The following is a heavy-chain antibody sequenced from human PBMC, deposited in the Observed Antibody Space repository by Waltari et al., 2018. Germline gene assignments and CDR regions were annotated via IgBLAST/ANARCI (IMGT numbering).Heavy chain of an antibody. CDR2: IFYSGST. Sequence: QMQFQESGPGLVKTSETLSLTCTVSGGSISSSRYYLGWIRQPPGKGLEWIGSIFYSGSTYYNPSLKSRVTMSVDTSKNQFSLRLTSVTAADTAVYYCARLDNYDSGSYGFDWWGQGTLVTVSS. J-gene: IGHJ4*02. V-gene: IGHV4-39*01. D-gene: IGHD3-10*01. CDR3: ARLDNYDSGSYGFDW. CDR1: GGSISSSRYY.